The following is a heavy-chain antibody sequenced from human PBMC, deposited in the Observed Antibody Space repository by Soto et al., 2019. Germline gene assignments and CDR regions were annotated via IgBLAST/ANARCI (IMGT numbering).Heavy chain of an antibody. Sequence: QVQLVESGGGVVQPGRSLRLSCAASGFTFSSYGMHWVRQAPGKGLEWVAVISYDGSNKYYADSVKGRFTISRDNFKNTLYLKMNSLRAEDTAVYYCARAGGLLLDYWGQGTLVTVSS. J-gene: IGHJ4*02. CDR2: ISYDGSNK. V-gene: IGHV3-30*03. D-gene: IGHD2-15*01. CDR3: ARAGGLLLDY. CDR1: GFTFSSYG.